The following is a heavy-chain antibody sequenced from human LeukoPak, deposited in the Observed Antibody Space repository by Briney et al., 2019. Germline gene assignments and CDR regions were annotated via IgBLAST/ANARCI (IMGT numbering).Heavy chain of an antibody. Sequence: GGSLRLSCAASGFTFSSYAMSWVRQAPGKGLEWVSAISGSGGSTYYADSVKGRFTISRDNSKNTLYLQVNSLRAEDTAVYYCAKDTVGATGGAIDYWGQGTLVTVSS. D-gene: IGHD1-26*01. CDR1: GFTFSSYA. J-gene: IGHJ4*02. V-gene: IGHV3-23*01. CDR3: AKDTVGATGGAIDY. CDR2: ISGSGGST.